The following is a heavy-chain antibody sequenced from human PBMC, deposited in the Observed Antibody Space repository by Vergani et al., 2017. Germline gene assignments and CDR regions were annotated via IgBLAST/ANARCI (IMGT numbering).Heavy chain of an antibody. V-gene: IGHV3-30*03. CDR2: ISYDGSNK. J-gene: IGHJ5*02. Sequence: QVQLVESGGGVVQPGRSLRLSCAASGFTFSSYGMHWVRQAPGKGLEWVAVISYDGSNKYYADSVKGRFTISRDNSKNTLYLQMNSLRAEDTAVYYCARASSWYFNWFDPWGQGTLVTVSS. CDR1: GFTFSSYG. D-gene: IGHD6-13*01. CDR3: ARASSWYFNWFDP.